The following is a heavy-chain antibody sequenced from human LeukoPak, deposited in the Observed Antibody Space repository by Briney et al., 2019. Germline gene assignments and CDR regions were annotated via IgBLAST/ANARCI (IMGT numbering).Heavy chain of an antibody. J-gene: IGHJ4*02. V-gene: IGHV4-59*01. CDR2: IYYSGST. Sequence: SETLSLTCTVPGGSISSYYWSWIRQPPGKGLEWIGYIYYSGSTNYNPSLKSRVTISIDTSKNQFSLKLRSVTAADTAVYYCATSYSSGWSAHWGQGTLVTVSS. CDR3: ATSYSSGWSAH. D-gene: IGHD6-19*01. CDR1: GGSISSYY.